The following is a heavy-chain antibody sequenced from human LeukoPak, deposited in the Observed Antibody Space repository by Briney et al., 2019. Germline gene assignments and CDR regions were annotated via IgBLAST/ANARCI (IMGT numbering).Heavy chain of an antibody. CDR1: GFPFSNNA. CDR3: TREHLRVNEAFYI. Sequence: GGSLRLSCAASGFPFSNNALSWVRQAPGKGLEWVSVISGSGGSTYYADSVKGRFTISRDNSKNTLYLQMDSLRAVDTAVYYCTREHLRVNEAFYIWGQGTMVTVSS. D-gene: IGHD3-10*01. CDR2: ISGSGGST. J-gene: IGHJ3*02. V-gene: IGHV3-23*01.